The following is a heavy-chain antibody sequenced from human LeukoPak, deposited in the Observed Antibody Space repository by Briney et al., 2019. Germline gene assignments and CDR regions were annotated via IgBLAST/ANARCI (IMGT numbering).Heavy chain of an antibody. J-gene: IGHJ4*02. V-gene: IGHV4-59*02. CDR2: ISSSETT. D-gene: IGHD3-10*01. Sequence: SETLSLTCSVSGGSVTSYYWNWVRQTPGKGLEWIGYISSSETTDYGPSFKSRVTMSLDTSKNQFSLKLSSVTAADTAVYYCARDLHYYGSGSYYPHFDYWGQGTLVTVSS. CDR1: GGSVTSYY. CDR3: ARDLHYYGSGSYYPHFDY.